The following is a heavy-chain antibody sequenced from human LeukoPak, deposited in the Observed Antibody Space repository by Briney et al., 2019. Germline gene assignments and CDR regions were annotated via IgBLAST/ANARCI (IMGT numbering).Heavy chain of an antibody. CDR2: ISGSGGNT. V-gene: IGHV3-23*01. D-gene: IGHD2-15*01. Sequence: GGSLRLSCAASGFTFSSYAMSWVRQAPGKGLEWVSAISGSGGNTYYADSVKGRFTISRDNSKNTLYLQMNSLRAEDTAVHYCAKDPRGDCSGGSCYYLDYWGQGTLVTVSS. CDR1: GFTFSSYA. J-gene: IGHJ4*02. CDR3: AKDPRGDCSGGSCYYLDY.